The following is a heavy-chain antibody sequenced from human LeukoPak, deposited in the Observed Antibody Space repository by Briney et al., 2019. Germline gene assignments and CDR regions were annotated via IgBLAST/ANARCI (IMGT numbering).Heavy chain of an antibody. Sequence: GGSLILSCAASGFTFSSYAMSWVRQAPGKGLEWVSAISGSGGSTYYADSVKGRFTISRDNPKNTLYLQMNSLRAEDTAVYYCAKCTGLYCNNVGGMDVWGQGTTVTVSS. J-gene: IGHJ6*02. V-gene: IGHV3-23*01. CDR1: GFTFSSYA. CDR3: AKCTGLYCNNVGGMDV. CDR2: ISGSGGST. D-gene: IGHD2-8*01.